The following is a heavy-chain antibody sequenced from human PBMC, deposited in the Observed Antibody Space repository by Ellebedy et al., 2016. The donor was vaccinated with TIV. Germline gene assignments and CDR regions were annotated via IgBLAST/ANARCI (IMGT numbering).Heavy chain of an antibody. CDR1: GYTFTSYG. CDR2: ISAYNGNT. V-gene: IGHV1-18*01. D-gene: IGHD6-13*01. J-gene: IGHJ4*02. CDR3: ARRVYSSSWYETAGTDY. Sequence: AASVKVSCKASGYTFTSYGISWVRQAPGQGLEWMGWISAYNGNTNYAQKLQGRVTMTTDTSTSTAYMELRSLRSDDTAVYYCARRVYSSSWYETAGTDYWGQGTLVTVSS.